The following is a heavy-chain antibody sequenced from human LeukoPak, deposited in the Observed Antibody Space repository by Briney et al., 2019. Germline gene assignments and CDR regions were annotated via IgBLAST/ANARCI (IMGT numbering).Heavy chain of an antibody. D-gene: IGHD2-2*01. Sequence: GESLKISCQVSGYSFTSYWIAWVRQMPGKGLEWMGIIYPGDSNTRYSPSFQGQVTISADKSISTAYLQWSSLKASDTAMYYCARAAVPAAIFYYYMDVWGKGTTVTVSS. CDR3: ARAAVPAAIFYYYMDV. V-gene: IGHV5-51*01. J-gene: IGHJ6*03. CDR1: GYSFTSYW. CDR2: IYPGDSNT.